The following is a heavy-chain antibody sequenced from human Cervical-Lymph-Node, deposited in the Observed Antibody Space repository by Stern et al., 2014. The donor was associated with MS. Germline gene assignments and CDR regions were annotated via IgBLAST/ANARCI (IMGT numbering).Heavy chain of an antibody. CDR1: GFTFDDYA. CDR2: ISWSSGSI. J-gene: IGHJ2*01. CDR3: AKSPVGYYDSSGYYYWYFDL. V-gene: IGHV3-9*01. D-gene: IGHD3-22*01. Sequence: QLVESGGGLVQPGRSLRLSCAASGFTFDDYAMHWVRQAPGKGLEWVSGISWSSGSIGYAEYVQGRITISRDNAKNSLYLQMNSLRAEDAALYYCAKSPVGYYDSSGYYYWYFDLWGRGTLVTVSS.